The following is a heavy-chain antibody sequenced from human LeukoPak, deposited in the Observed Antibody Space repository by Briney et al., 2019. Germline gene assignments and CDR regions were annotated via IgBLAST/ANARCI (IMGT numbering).Heavy chain of an antibody. CDR2: ISYDGSNK. CDR1: GFIFSSYG. D-gene: IGHD3-22*01. CDR3: AIYYDSSGYETMNALDI. J-gene: IGHJ3*02. Sequence: LPGGSLRLSCAASGFIFSSYGMHWVRQAPGKGLEWVAVISYDGSNKYYADSVKGRFTISRDNSKNTLYLQMNSLRTEDTAVYYCAIYYDSSGYETMNALDIWGQGTMVTVSS. V-gene: IGHV3-30*03.